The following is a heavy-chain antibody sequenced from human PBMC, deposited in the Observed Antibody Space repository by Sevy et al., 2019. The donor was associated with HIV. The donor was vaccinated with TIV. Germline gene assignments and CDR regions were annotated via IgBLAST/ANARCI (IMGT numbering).Heavy chain of an antibody. CDR3: ARDTGSNWSSFDY. V-gene: IGHV3-30-3*01. CDR2: ISYDGSHK. CDR1: GFIFGSYA. J-gene: IGHJ4*02. Sequence: GGSLRLSCAASGFIFGSYAMNWVRQAPGKGLEWVAVISYDGSHKYYADSVKGRFTISRDSSKNTLYLQMHSLRTDDTAVYYCARDTGSNWSSFDYWGQGTLVTVS. D-gene: IGHD6-13*01.